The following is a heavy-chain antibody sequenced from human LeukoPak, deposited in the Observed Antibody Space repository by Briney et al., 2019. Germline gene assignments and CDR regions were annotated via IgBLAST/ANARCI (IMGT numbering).Heavy chain of an antibody. J-gene: IGHJ4*02. CDR2: ISSGSSTI. V-gene: IGHV3-48*02. Sequence: GGSLRLSCAASGFTFSTYSMKWVPQAPGKGLEGVSYISSGSSTIYYADSMKGRFTISRDNAKNSLYLQMNSLRDEDTAVYYCASRRESFDYSGQGSLVTVSS. CDR1: GFTFSTYS. CDR3: ASRRESFDY.